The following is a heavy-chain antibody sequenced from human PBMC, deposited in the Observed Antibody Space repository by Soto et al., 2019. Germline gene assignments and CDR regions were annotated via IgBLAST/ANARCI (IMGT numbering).Heavy chain of an antibody. CDR3: ASDKPYGDYEGWYFDL. CDR2: INSDGSST. J-gene: IGHJ2*01. CDR1: GFTFSSYW. V-gene: IGHV3-74*01. Sequence: EVQLVESGGGLVQPGGSLRLSCAASGFTFSSYWMHWVRQAPGKGLVWVSRINSDGSSTSYADSVKGRFTISRDNAKNTLYLQMNSLRAEDTAVYYCASDKPYGDYEGWYFDLWGRGTLVTVSS. D-gene: IGHD4-17*01.